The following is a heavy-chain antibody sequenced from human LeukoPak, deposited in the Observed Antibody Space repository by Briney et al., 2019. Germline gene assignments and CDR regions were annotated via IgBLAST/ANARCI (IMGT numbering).Heavy chain of an antibody. CDR3: AREVRGSYSDRFFDY. D-gene: IGHD1-26*01. J-gene: IGHJ4*02. Sequence: GASVKVSCKASGYTFTGYYMHWVRQAPGQGLEWMGWINPNSGGTNYAQKFQGRVTMTRDTSISTAYMELSRLRSDDTAVYYCAREVRGSYSDRFFDYWGQGTLVTVSS. V-gene: IGHV1-2*02. CDR2: INPNSGGT. CDR1: GYTFTGYY.